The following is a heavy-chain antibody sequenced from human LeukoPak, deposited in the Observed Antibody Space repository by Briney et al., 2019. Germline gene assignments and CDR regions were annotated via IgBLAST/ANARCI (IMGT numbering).Heavy chain of an antibody. CDR2: INSDGNSI. CDR1: GFTFSSYW. J-gene: IGHJ4*02. Sequence: GGSLRLSCAASGFTFSSYWMHWVRQAPGKGLVWVSRINSDGNSITYVDSVKGRFTMSRDNAKNTLYLQMNSLRVEDTAVYYCAREGRVSGYDFDCWGQGTLVTVSS. D-gene: IGHD5-12*01. CDR3: AREGRVSGYDFDC. V-gene: IGHV3-74*03.